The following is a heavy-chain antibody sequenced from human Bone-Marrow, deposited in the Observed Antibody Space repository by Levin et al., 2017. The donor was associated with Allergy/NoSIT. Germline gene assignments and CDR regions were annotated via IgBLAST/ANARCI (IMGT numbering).Heavy chain of an antibody. CDR1: GFTFSSHW. CDR2: IKNDGSEK. CDR3: EAGVYHGMDG. D-gene: IGHD3-10*01. V-gene: IGHV3-7*01. Sequence: LSLTCEASGFTFSSHWMSWVRQTPGKGLEWVADIKNDGSEKHYLDSVKGRFTISRDNAKNLVYLQMNRLRGEDTAVYYCEAGVYHGMDGWGQGTTVTVSS. J-gene: IGHJ6*02.